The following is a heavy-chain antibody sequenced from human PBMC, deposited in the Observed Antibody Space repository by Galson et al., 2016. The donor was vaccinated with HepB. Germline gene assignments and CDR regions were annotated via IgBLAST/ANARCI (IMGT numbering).Heavy chain of an antibody. CDR2: INPSGGRT. CDR3: ARGDLNYYYAFDI. CDR1: GYTFTSSY. V-gene: IGHV1-46*01. Sequence: SVKVSCKASGYTFTSSYMHWVRQAPGQGLEWMGIINPSGGRTRYAQEFQDRVTMTRDTSTSTVFMELSSLRSEDTAVYFCARGDLNYYYAFDIWGQGTMVTVSS. J-gene: IGHJ3*02. D-gene: IGHD1-26*01.